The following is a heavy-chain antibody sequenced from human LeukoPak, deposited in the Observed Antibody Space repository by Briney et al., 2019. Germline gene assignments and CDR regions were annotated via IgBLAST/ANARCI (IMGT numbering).Heavy chain of an antibody. D-gene: IGHD6-13*01. J-gene: IGHJ4*02. V-gene: IGHV3-9*01. CDR3: AKDMYSSSWYSFDY. CDR2: ISWNSGSI. Sequence: GGSLRLSCAASGFTFDDYAMHWVRQAPGKGLEWVSGISWNSGSIGYADSVKGRFTISRDNAKNSLYLQMNILRAEDTALYYCAKDMYSSSWYSFDYWGQGTLVTVSS. CDR1: GFTFDDYA.